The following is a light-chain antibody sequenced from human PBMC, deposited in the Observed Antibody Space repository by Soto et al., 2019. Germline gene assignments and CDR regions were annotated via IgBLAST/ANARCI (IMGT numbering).Light chain of an antibody. CDR1: QTVSITY. Sequence: DIVLTQSPGPLSLSPGESATLSCRASQTVSITYLTWYQQKPGQAPRLLIFGASKRATGIPDRFSGSGSGRDFTLTISGLEPEDFAVYYCQQYGSSPLISFGQGTRLEIK. CDR3: QQYGSSPLIS. V-gene: IGKV3-20*01. CDR2: GAS. J-gene: IGKJ5*01.